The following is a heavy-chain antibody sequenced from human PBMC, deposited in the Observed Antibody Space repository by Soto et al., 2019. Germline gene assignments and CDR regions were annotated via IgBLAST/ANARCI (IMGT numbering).Heavy chain of an antibody. V-gene: IGHV3-30-3*01. CDR2: ISYDGSNK. CDR3: ARDWIGQGWAFDY. J-gene: IGHJ4*02. D-gene: IGHD2-2*03. CDR1: GFTFSSYA. Sequence: QVQLVESGGGVVQPGRSLRLSCAASGFTFSSYAMHWVRQAPGKGLEWVAGISYDGSNKYYADSVKGRFTISRDNSKNTLYLQMNSLRAEDTAVYYCARDWIGQGWAFDYWGQGTLVTVSS.